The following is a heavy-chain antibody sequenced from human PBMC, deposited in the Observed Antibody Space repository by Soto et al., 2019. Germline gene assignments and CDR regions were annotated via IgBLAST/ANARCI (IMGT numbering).Heavy chain of an antibody. V-gene: IGHV1-46*01. CDR2: LRPRTGDT. Sequence: ASVKVSCKSSGYTFTNYYIHWFRQAPGQGLEWLGILRPRTGDTAYAQRFQGRVTMTTDTSTGTVYLELANLRSEDTAVYYCATRDPGHYWGQGTLVTVSS. J-gene: IGHJ4*02. CDR1: GYTFTNYY. CDR3: ATRDPGHY.